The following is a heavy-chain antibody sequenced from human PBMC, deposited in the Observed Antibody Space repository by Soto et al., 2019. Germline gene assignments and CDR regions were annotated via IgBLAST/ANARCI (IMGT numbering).Heavy chain of an antibody. V-gene: IGHV4-39*01. Sequence: SETLSLTCTVSGGSISSSSYYWSWIRQPPGKGLEWIGSIYYSGSTYYNPSLKSRVTISVDTSKNQFSLKLSSVTAADTAVYYCAMRIQLWPFDPWGQGTLVTVSS. D-gene: IGHD5-18*01. CDR1: GGSISSSSYY. J-gene: IGHJ5*02. CDR2: IYYSGST. CDR3: AMRIQLWPFDP.